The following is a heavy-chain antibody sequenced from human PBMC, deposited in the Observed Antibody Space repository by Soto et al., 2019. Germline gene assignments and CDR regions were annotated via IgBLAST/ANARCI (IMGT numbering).Heavy chain of an antibody. V-gene: IGHV1-69*06. CDR1: GGTFSSYA. D-gene: IGHD3-22*01. J-gene: IGHJ4*02. CDR3: APYDSSGYYYPY. CDR2: IIPIFGTA. Sequence: SVKVSCKASGGTFSSYAISWVRQAPGQGLEWMGGIIPIFGTANYAQKFQGRVTITADKSTSTAYMELSSLRSEDTAVYYCAPYDSSGYYYPYWGQGTLVTVSS.